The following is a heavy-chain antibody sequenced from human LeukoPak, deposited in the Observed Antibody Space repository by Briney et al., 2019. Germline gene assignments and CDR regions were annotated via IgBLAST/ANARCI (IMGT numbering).Heavy chain of an antibody. CDR1: GXSFNAHY. CDR2: INPSGGT. V-gene: IGHV4-34*01. J-gene: IGHJ3*02. CDR3: ARANWKAFDI. Sequence: SETLSLTCAVYGXSFNAHYWGCFRQPPGKGLEWIGEINPSGGTNYNTSLKSRVTISIDTSKNQFSLRLSSVTAADTAVYYCARANWKAFDIWGHGTRVTVSS. D-gene: IGHD1-20*01.